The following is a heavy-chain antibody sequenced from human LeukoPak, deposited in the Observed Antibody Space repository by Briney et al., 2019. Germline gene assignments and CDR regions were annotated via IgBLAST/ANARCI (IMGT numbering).Heavy chain of an antibody. J-gene: IGHJ6*02. CDR1: GGSVSSGSYY. V-gene: IGHV4-61*01. Sequence: SETLSLTCTVSGGSVSSGSYYWSWIRQPPGKGLEWIGYIYYSGSTNYNPSLKSRVTVSVDTSKNQFSLKLSSVTAADTAVYYCARDVAGGSCYSCDYYYGMDVWGQGTTVTVSS. CDR2: IYYSGST. D-gene: IGHD2-15*01. CDR3: ARDVAGGSCYSCDYYYGMDV.